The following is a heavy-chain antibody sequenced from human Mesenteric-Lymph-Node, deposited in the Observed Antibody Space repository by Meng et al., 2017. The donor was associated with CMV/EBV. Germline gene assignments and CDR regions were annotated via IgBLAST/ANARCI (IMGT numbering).Heavy chain of an antibody. Sequence: GESLKISCAASGFTFSSYGMHWVRQAPGKGLEWVAFIRYDGSNKYYADSVKGRFTISRDNAKNSLYLHLNTLRAEDMAIYYCAKSGRTFAYCGPGTLVTVSS. J-gene: IGHJ4*02. D-gene: IGHD1-1*01. CDR1: GFTFSSYG. V-gene: IGHV3-30*02. CDR2: IRYDGSNK. CDR3: AKSGRTFAY.